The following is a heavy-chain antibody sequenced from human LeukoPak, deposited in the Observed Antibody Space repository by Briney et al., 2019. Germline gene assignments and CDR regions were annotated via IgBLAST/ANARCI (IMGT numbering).Heavy chain of an antibody. CDR1: GFIFSNYG. CDR3: AKDAWEVGATSEIDY. V-gene: IGHV3-30*02. D-gene: IGHD1-26*01. CDR2: IRYDGSDK. Sequence: GGSLRLSCATSGFIFSNYGIHLVRQAPGKGLEWVAFIRYDGSDKYYADSVKGRFTISRDNSKNKVYLQMNSLRAEDTAVYYCAKDAWEVGATSEIDYWGQGTLVTVPS. J-gene: IGHJ4*02.